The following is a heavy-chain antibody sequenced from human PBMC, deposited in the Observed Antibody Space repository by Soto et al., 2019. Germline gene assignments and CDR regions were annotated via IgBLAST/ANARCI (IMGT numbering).Heavy chain of an antibody. CDR2: IYYSGST. CDR3: ARDTQRLGELSLLGFDY. J-gene: IGHJ4*02. D-gene: IGHD3-16*02. V-gene: IGHV4-30-4*01. Sequence: QVQLQESGPGLVKPSQTLSLTCTVSGGSISSGDYYWSWIHQPPGKGLEWIGYIYYSGSTYYNPSLKSRVTISVDTSKNQFSLKLSSVTAADTAVYYCARDTQRLGELSLLGFDYWGQGTLVTVSS. CDR1: GGSISSGDYY.